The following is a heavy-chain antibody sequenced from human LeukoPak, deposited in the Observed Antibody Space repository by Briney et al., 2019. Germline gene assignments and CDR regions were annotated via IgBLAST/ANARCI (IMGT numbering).Heavy chain of an antibody. D-gene: IGHD3-10*01. J-gene: IGHJ4*02. CDR2: IYSSGRS. V-gene: IGHV4-30-4*07. Sequence: SETLSLTCDVSGDSISSGGCSWSWVRQPPGKGLEWIGYIYSSGRSYYNPSLQSRVTISIDTSKNEFSLKVTSVTAADTAVYYCARDPYDSGIWGQGTLVTVSS. CDR1: GDSISSGGCS. CDR3: ARDPYDSGI.